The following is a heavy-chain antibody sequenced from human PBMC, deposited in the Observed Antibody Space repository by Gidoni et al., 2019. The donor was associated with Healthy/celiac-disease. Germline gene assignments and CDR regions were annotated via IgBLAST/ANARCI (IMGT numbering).Heavy chain of an antibody. CDR1: GFSLSTSGMC. CDR2: IDWDDDK. Sequence: QVTLRESGPALVKPTQTLTLTFTFSGFSLSTSGMCVSWIRQPPGKALEWLARIDWDDDKYYSRSLKTRLIISKDTSKNQVVLTMTNMDPVDTATYYCARISYYDSSGYYYFDYWGQGTLVTVSS. J-gene: IGHJ4*02. V-gene: IGHV2-70*15. D-gene: IGHD3-22*01. CDR3: ARISYYDSSGYYYFDY.